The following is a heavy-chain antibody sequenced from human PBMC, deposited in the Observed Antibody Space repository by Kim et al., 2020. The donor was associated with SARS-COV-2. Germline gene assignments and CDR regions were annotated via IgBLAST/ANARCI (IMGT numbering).Heavy chain of an antibody. V-gene: IGHV1-69*02. CDR1: GGTFSSYT. CDR3: AREAYDSSGYYESRDDY. CDR2: IIPILGIA. D-gene: IGHD3-22*01. Sequence: SVKVSCKASGGTFSSYTISWVRQAPGQGLEWMGRIIPILGIANYAQKFQGRVTITADKSTSTAYMELSSLRSEDTAVYYCAREAYDSSGYYESRDDYWGQGTLVTVSS. J-gene: IGHJ4*02.